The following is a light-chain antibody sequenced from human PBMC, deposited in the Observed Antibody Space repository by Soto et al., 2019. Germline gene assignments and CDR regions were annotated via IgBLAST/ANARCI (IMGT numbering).Light chain of an antibody. J-gene: IGLJ1*01. V-gene: IGLV2-14*01. CDR1: SSDVGGYNY. Sequence: SVLTQPASVSGSPGQSITISCTGTSSDVGGYNYVSWYQQHPGKAPKLIIYEVSNRPSGVSNRFSGSKSGNTASLIISGLQAEDEADYYCSSYTSSNYVFGTGTKGTVL. CDR2: EVS. CDR3: SSYTSSNYV.